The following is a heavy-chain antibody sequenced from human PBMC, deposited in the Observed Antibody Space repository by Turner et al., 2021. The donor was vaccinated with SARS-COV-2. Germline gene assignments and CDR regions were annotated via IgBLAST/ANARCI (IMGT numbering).Heavy chain of an antibody. V-gene: IGHV1-18*01. Sequence: QVQLVQSGAEVKKPGASMKVSCKASGYTFTNYGISWVRQAPGQGLEWMGWISPYSGHTNYLQKFRGRITMTTDTSTSTAYMEMKSLRSDDTAIYYCARCWAYGVVINADYYGMDVWGQGTTVTVSS. CDR2: ISPYSGHT. J-gene: IGHJ6*02. CDR3: ARCWAYGVVINADYYGMDV. CDR1: GYTFTNYG. D-gene: IGHD3-3*01.